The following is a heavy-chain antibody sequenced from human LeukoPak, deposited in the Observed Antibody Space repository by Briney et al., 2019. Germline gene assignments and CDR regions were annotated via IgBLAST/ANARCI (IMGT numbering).Heavy chain of an antibody. J-gene: IGHJ3*02. V-gene: IGHV4-4*07. CDR2: LYSNGST. CDR1: GGSISNYY. Sequence: SETLSLTCTVSGGSISNYYWSWIRQPAGKGLEWIGRLYSNGSTKYNPSLKTRVSMSADLSKNQFSLKLTSVTAADTALYYCARDGGIVVPAAPAVFDIWGQGTMVTVSS. CDR3: ARDGGIVVPAAPAVFDI. D-gene: IGHD2-2*01.